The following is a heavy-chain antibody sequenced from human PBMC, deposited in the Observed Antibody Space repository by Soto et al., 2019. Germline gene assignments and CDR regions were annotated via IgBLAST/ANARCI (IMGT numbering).Heavy chain of an antibody. CDR1: GFTFSDYY. V-gene: IGHV3-11*06. CDR3: ARDPDDSSGYYSGYFDY. J-gene: IGHJ4*02. Sequence: PGGSLRLSCAASGFTFSDYYMSWIRQAPGKGLEWVSYISSSSSYTNYADSVKGRFTISRDNAKNSLYLQMNSLRAEDTAVYYCARDPDDSSGYYSGYFDYWGQGTLVTIYS. D-gene: IGHD3-22*01. CDR2: ISSSSSYT.